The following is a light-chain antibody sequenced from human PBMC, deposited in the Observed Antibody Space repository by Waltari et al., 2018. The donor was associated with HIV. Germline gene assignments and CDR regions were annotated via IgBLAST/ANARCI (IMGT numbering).Light chain of an antibody. CDR1: GSNIGGHE. CDR2: DNN. J-gene: IGLJ3*02. V-gene: IGLV1-51*01. CDR3: GTWDSSLSAV. Sequence: QSVLTQPPSVSAAPGQTVTISCSGRGSNIGGHEVSWYQQLPGTASKLLIYDNNKRSSGIPYRFSGSKSGTSATLGITGLQTGDEADYYCGTWDSSLSAVFGGGTKVTV.